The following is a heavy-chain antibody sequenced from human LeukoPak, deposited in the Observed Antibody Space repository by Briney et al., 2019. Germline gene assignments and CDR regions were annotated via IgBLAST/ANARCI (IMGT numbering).Heavy chain of an antibody. D-gene: IGHD2-2*01. V-gene: IGHV3-23*01. J-gene: IGHJ4*02. CDR2: ISGSGGST. Sequence: GGPLRLSCAASGFTFSSYAMSWVRQAPGKGLEWVSAISGSGGSTYYADSVKGRFTISRDNSKNTLYLQMNSLRAEDTAVYYCAKVRSTRSLWGYFDYWGQGTLVTVSS. CDR1: GFTFSSYA. CDR3: AKVRSTRSLWGYFDY.